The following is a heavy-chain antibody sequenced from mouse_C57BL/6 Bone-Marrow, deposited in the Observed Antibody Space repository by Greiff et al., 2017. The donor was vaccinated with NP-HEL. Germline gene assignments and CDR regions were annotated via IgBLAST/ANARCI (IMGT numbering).Heavy chain of an antibody. CDR3: ARSYYGSSYAMDY. Sequence: QVQLKQSGAELARPGASVKLSCKASGYTFTSYGISWVKQRTGQGLEWIGEIYPRSGNTYYNEKFKGKATLTADKSSSTAYMELRSLTSEDSAVYFCARSYYGSSYAMDYWGQGTSVTVSS. CDR2: IYPRSGNT. V-gene: IGHV1-81*01. CDR1: GYTFTSYG. D-gene: IGHD1-1*01. J-gene: IGHJ4*01.